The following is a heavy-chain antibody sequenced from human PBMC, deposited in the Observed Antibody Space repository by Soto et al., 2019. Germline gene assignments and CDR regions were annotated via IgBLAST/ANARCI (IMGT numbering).Heavy chain of an antibody. J-gene: IGHJ6*02. Sequence: SETLSLTCTVSGGSIRSNNYYWGWIRQPPGKGLEWIGSIYYSGNTYYNPSLKSRVTMSVDTSKNQFSLKLSSVTAADTAVYYCARLGGYCTTTGCYGYYAMDVWGQGTTVT. CDR2: IYYSGNT. CDR1: GGSIRSNNYY. D-gene: IGHD2-2*01. V-gene: IGHV4-39*01. CDR3: ARLGGYCTTTGCYGYYAMDV.